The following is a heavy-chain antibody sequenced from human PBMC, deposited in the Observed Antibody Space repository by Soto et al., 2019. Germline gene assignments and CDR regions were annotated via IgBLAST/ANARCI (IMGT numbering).Heavy chain of an antibody. Sequence: TSETLSLTCTVSGGSISSSSYYWGWIRQPPGKGLEWIGSIYYSGSTYYNPSLKSRVTISVDTSKNQFSLKLSSVTAADTAVYYCARHAYEGIAVAGRWFDPWGQGTLVTVSS. CDR2: IYYSGST. J-gene: IGHJ5*02. CDR1: GGSISSSSYY. CDR3: ARHAYEGIAVAGRWFDP. D-gene: IGHD6-19*01. V-gene: IGHV4-39*01.